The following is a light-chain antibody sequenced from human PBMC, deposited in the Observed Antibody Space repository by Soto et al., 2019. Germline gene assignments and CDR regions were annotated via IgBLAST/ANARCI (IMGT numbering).Light chain of an antibody. CDR3: HHYNNWPRT. CDR2: GAS. J-gene: IGKJ1*01. CDR1: QNVNSN. V-gene: IGKV3-15*01. Sequence: EIVMTQSPASLSVSPGERATLSCRASQNVNSNLAWYQQKPGQAPRFLIYGASTRATGIPARFSGSGSGTEFTRTISSLQSEDFAVYYCHHYNNWPRTFGQGTKVEIK.